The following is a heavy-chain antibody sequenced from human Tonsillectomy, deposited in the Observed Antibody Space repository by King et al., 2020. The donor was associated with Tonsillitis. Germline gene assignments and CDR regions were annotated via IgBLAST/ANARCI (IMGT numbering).Heavy chain of an antibody. D-gene: IGHD1-26*01. CDR3: ARIKMGAPPQDVFDI. CDR2: IRQDGGTK. Sequence: VQLVESGGGLVQPGGSLRLSCAASGFTISTYWMSWVRQAPGRGLEWVANIRQDGGTKYYMDSMRGRFTISRDNAQNSHYLQINSLRAEDTAVYFCARIKMGAPPQDVFDIWGQGTMVTVSS. CDR1: GFTISTYW. J-gene: IGHJ3*02. V-gene: IGHV3-7*01.